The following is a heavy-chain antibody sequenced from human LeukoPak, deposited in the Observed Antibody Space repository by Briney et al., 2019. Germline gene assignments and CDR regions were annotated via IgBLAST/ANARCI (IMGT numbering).Heavy chain of an antibody. D-gene: IGHD1-20*01. CDR1: GDSVPSNSVA. CDR3: XXGYNSGWHDY. Sequence: SQTLSLTCVISGDSVPSNSVAWNWIRQSPSRGLEWLGRTYFRSKWYYDYALSVKSRITINPDTSKNQFSLHLNFVTPEDTAVXXXXXGYNSGWHDYWGQGILVSVSS. CDR2: TYFRSKWYY. J-gene: IGHJ4*02. V-gene: IGHV6-1*01.